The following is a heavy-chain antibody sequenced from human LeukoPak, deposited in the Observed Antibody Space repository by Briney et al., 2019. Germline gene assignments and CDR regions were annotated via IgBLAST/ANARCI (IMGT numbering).Heavy chain of an antibody. CDR3: ARGLSTTVTNFCDY. CDR1: GGSFSGYY. CDR2: INHSGST. D-gene: IGHD4-11*01. J-gene: IGHJ4*02. Sequence: PSETLSLTCAVYGGSFSGYYWSWIRQPPGKGLEWIGEINHSGSTNYNPSLKSRVTISVDTSKNQFSLKLSSVTAADTAVYYCARGLSTTVTNFCDYWGQGTLVTVSS. V-gene: IGHV4-34*01.